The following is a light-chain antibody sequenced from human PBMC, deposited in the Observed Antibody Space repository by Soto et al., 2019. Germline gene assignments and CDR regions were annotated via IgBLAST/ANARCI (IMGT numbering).Light chain of an antibody. V-gene: IGLV4-69*01. Sequence: QPVLTQSPSASASQGASVKLTCTLSSGHSSYAIAWHQQQPEKGPRYLMKLDSDGSHTKGDAIPDRFSGSSSGAERYLTISSLQSEDEADSYCQTWGTGIHVVFGGGTKLSVL. CDR2: LDSDGSH. CDR3: QTWGTGIHVV. J-gene: IGLJ2*01. CDR1: SGHSSYA.